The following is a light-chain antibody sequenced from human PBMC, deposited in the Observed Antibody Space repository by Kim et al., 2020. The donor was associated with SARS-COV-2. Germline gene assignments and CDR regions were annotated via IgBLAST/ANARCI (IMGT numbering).Light chain of an antibody. J-gene: IGKJ2*01. CDR2: LGS. CDR3: MQALQTPWT. CDR1: QSLLHSNGYNY. Sequence: DIVMTQSPLSLPVTPGEPASISCRSSQSLLHSNGYNYLDWYLQKPGQSPQLLIYLGSNRASGVPDRFSGSGSGTDFTLKISRVVAEDVGVYYYMQALQTPWTFGQGTKLEI. V-gene: IGKV2-28*01.